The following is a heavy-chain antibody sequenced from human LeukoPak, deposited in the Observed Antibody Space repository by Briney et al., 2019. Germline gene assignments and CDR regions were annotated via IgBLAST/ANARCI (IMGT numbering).Heavy chain of an antibody. D-gene: IGHD2-21*01. CDR3: ARDDCGDTCYPGGY. Sequence: ASVKVSCKASGYTFTKYVVHRVRQAPGQRPDWMGWINAGNGDTKYSQNFQDRVTITRDTSANTAYMELSSLTSEDTALYYCARDDCGDTCYPGGYWGQGTLVTVSS. V-gene: IGHV1-3*01. CDR1: GYTFTKYV. CDR2: INAGNGDT. J-gene: IGHJ4*02.